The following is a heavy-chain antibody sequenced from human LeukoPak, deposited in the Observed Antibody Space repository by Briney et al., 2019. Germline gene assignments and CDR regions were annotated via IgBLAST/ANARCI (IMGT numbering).Heavy chain of an antibody. V-gene: IGHV3-9*03. CDR3: AMGFRHKDAFDI. CDR1: GFTFDDYA. CDR2: ISWNSGSI. D-gene: IGHD2-21*01. Sequence: PGRSLRLSCAASGFTFDDYAMHWVRQAPGKGLEWVSGISWNSGSIGYADSVKGRFTISRDNAKNSLYLQMNSLRAEDMTLYYCAMGFRHKDAFDIWGQGTMVTVSS. J-gene: IGHJ3*02.